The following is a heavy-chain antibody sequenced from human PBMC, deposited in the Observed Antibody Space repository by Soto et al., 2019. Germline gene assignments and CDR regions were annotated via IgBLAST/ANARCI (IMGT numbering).Heavy chain of an antibody. V-gene: IGHV1-58*01. CDR2: IVVGSGNT. Sequence: SVKVSCKASGFTFTSSAVQWVRQARGQRLEWIGWIVVGSGNTNYAQKFQERVTITRDMSTSTAYMELSSLRSEDAAVYYCAAGGGGYWYYFDYWGQGTLVTVSS. D-gene: IGHD3-22*01. J-gene: IGHJ4*02. CDR3: AAGGGGYWYYFDY. CDR1: GFTFTSSA.